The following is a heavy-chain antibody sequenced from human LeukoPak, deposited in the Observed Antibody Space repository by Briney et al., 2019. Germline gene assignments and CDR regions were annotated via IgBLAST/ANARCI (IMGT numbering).Heavy chain of an antibody. D-gene: IGHD4-17*01. CDR1: GLTGSHNY. CDR2: IHTSGDT. CDR3: IVFGDSNH. J-gene: IGHJ5*02. Sequence: HSGGSLRLSCAASGLTGSHNYVSWVRQAPGKGLEWVSAIHTSGDTCYADSVKGRFTISRDTSKNTLYLQINSLRVEDTAVYYCIVFGDSNHWGQGTLVTDSS. V-gene: IGHV3-53*01.